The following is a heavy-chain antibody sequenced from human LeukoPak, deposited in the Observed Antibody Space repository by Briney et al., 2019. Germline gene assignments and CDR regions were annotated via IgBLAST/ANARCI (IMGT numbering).Heavy chain of an antibody. CDR2: IYSGGST. CDR1: GFTVSSNY. CDR3: ARGGYSSGGDAFDI. Sequence: GGSLRLSCAASGFTVSSNYMSWVRQAPGKGLEWVSVIYSGGSTYYADSVKGRFSISRDNSKDTLYLQMNSLRAEDTAVYYCARGGYSSGGDAFDIWGQGTMVTVSS. V-gene: IGHV3-66*02. D-gene: IGHD6-19*01. J-gene: IGHJ3*02.